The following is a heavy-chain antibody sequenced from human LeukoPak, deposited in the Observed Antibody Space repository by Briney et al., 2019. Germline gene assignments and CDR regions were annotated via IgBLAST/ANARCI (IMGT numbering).Heavy chain of an antibody. CDR3: ARTYRMGIVVVVAATPNYYFDY. V-gene: IGHV3-21*01. CDR2: ISSSSSYI. CDR1: GFPFTLYN. J-gene: IGHJ4*02. D-gene: IGHD2-15*01. Sequence: PGGSLRLSCEVSGFPFTLYNMNWVRQAPGKGLEWVSSISSSSSYIYYADSVKGRFTISRDNAKNSLYLQMNSLRAEDTAVYYCARTYRMGIVVVVAATPNYYFDYWGQGTLVTVSS.